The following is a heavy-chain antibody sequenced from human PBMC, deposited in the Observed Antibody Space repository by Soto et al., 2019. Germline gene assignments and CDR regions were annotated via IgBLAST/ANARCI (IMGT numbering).Heavy chain of an antibody. D-gene: IGHD3-16*01. Sequence: ASVNGSWESAGYTFSSYYMNWGREATGQGLEWMGWMNPNSGNTVYAQKFQGRVTMTRNTSISTAYMELSSLRSEDTAVYYCARGFRGNYYGMDVWGQGTTVTVSS. CDR1: GYTFSSYY. CDR3: ARGFRGNYYGMDV. V-gene: IGHV1-8*01. CDR2: MNPNSGNT. J-gene: IGHJ6*02.